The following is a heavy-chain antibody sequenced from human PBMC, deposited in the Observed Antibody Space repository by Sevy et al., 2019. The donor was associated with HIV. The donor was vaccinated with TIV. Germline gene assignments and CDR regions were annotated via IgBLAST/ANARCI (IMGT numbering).Heavy chain of an antibody. D-gene: IGHD6-13*01. J-gene: IGHJ4*02. CDR2: VRYDGSDK. V-gene: IGHV3-30*02. Sequence: GGSLRLSCAASGFTFSNYGMHWVRQVPGKGLEWVTFVRYDGSDKYYAASVKGRFTMSGDDSKNTLYLQMDSLRPEDTAIHYCAKDLAGPGRRYFDYWGQGTLVTVSS. CDR1: GFTFSNYG. CDR3: AKDLAGPGRRYFDY.